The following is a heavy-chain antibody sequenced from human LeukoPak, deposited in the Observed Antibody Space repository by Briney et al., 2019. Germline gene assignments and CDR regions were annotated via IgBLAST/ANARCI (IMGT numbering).Heavy chain of an antibody. D-gene: IGHD6-13*01. J-gene: IGHJ4*02. Sequence: GGSLRLSCAASGLTFSSYWMNWGRQAPGKGLEWVANIKQDGSEKYYVDSVKGRFTISRDNAKNSLYLQMNSRRAEDTAVYYCAKAKTGAGTAPDYWGQGTLVTVSS. CDR2: IKQDGSEK. CDR3: AKAKTGAGTAPDY. CDR1: GLTFSSYW. V-gene: IGHV3-7*01.